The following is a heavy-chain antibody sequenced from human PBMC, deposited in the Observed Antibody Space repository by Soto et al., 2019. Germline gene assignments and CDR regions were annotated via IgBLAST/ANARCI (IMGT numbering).Heavy chain of an antibody. J-gene: IGHJ4*02. CDR1: GGSFSGYY. CDR2: INHSGST. CDR3: ARMRGPFDY. V-gene: IGHV4-34*01. Sequence: SETLSLTCAVYGGSFSGYYLSWIRQPPGKGLEWIGEINHSGSTNYNPSLKSRVTISVDTSKNQFSLKLSSVTAADTAVYYCARMRGPFDYWGQGTLVTVSS.